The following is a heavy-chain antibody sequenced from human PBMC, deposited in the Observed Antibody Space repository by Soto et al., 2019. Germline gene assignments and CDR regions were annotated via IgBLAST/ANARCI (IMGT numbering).Heavy chain of an antibody. CDR1: GGSFSGYY. J-gene: IGHJ3*02. V-gene: IGHV4-59*08. CDR2: IYYSGST. Sequence: PSETLSLTCAVYGGSFSGYYWSWIRQPPGKGLEWIGYIYYSGSTNYNPSLKSRVTISVDTSKNQFSLKLSSVTAADTAVYYCARRYGGAFDIWGQGTMVT. CDR3: ARRYGGAFDI. D-gene: IGHD3-10*01.